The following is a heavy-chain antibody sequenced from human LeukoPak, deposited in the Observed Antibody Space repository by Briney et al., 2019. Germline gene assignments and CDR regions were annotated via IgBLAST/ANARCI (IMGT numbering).Heavy chain of an antibody. CDR1: GFTFSDHY. V-gene: IGHV3-72*01. CDR2: ARDKANSYTT. CDR3: ASQENLQAHAFDI. J-gene: IGHJ3*02. Sequence: GGSLRLSCAASGFTFSDHYMDWVRQAPGKGLEWVARARDKANSYTTEYAASVKGRFTISRDDSKNPLYLQMNSLKTEDTAVYYCASQENLQAHAFDIWGQGTMVTVSS.